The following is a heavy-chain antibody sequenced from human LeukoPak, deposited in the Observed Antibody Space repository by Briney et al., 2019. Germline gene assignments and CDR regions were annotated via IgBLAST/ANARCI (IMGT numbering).Heavy chain of an antibody. Sequence: SETLSLTCTVSGGSISSGGYYWSWIRQHPGKGLEWIGYIYYSGSTYCNPSLKSRVTISVDTSKNQFSLKLSSVTAADTAVYYCARGYDDSSGYYYLSFDYWGQGTLVTVSS. CDR3: ARGYDDSSGYYYLSFDY. CDR1: GGSISSGGYY. D-gene: IGHD3-22*01. V-gene: IGHV4-31*03. CDR2: IYYSGST. J-gene: IGHJ4*02.